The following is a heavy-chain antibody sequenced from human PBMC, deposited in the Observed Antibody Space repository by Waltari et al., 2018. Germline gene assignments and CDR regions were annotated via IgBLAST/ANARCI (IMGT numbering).Heavy chain of an antibody. CDR2: RNHNSGNT. J-gene: IGHJ4*02. CDR3: ARQSEHAIDY. CDR1: GYTFTSYD. Sequence: QVQLVQSGAEVKKPGASVKVSCKASGYTFTSYDINWVLQATGKGLEWMGLRNHNSGNTGYAQKVQGRVTMTRNTSISTAYMELSSLRSEDTTVYYCARQSEHAIDYWGQGTLVTVSS. V-gene: IGHV1-8*01.